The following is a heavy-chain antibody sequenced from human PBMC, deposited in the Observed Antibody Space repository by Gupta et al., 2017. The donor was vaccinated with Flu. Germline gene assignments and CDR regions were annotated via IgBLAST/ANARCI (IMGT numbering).Heavy chain of an antibody. V-gene: IGHV1-69*02. CDR1: GGTFSSYT. Sequence: QVQLVQSGAEVKKPGSSVKVSCKASGGTFSSYTISWVRQAPGQGLEWMGRIIPIRGIANYAQKFQGRVTITADKSTSTAYMELSSLRSEDTAVYYCARPTDPGIAVAGSRNDAFDIWGQGTMVTVSS. J-gene: IGHJ3*02. CDR2: IIPIRGIA. D-gene: IGHD6-19*01. CDR3: ARPTDPGIAVAGSRNDAFDI.